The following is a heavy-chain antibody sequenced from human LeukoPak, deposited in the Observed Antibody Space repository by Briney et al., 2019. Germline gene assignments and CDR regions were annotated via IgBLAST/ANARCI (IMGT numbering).Heavy chain of an antibody. CDR2: IIPIFGTA. D-gene: IGHD2-15*01. Sequence: ASVKVSCKASGGTFSSYAISWVRQAPGQGLEWMGRIIPIFGTANYAQKFQGRVTITTDESTSTAYMELSSLRSGDTAVYYCASGSSPSSYFDYWGQGTLVTVSS. J-gene: IGHJ4*02. V-gene: IGHV1-69*05. CDR3: ASGSSPSSYFDY. CDR1: GGTFSSYA.